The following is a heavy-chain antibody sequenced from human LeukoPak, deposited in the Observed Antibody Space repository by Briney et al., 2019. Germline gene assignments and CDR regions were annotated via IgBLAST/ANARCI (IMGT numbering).Heavy chain of an antibody. D-gene: IGHD3-10*01. CDR2: ISAYNGNT. Sequence: ASVKVSCKASGYTFASYGVTWVRQAPGQGLEWMGWISAYNGNTNCARKFQGRVTMTTDTSTSTAYMELRSLRSDDTAVYYCARQVDSTMALPDYWGQGTLVTVSS. CDR1: GYTFASYG. V-gene: IGHV1-18*01. J-gene: IGHJ4*02. CDR3: ARQVDSTMALPDY.